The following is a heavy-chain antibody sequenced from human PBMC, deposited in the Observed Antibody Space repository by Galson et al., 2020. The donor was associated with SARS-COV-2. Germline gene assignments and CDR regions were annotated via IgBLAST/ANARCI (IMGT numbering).Heavy chain of an antibody. Sequence: GGSLRLSCAASGFTFSSYSMNWVRQAPGKGLEWVSSISSSSSYIYYADSVQGRFTISRDNAKNSLYLQMNSLRAEDTAVYYCARDYYDSSGYYIGFRGYWGQGTLVTVSS. D-gene: IGHD3-22*01. CDR3: ARDYYDSSGYYIGFRGY. V-gene: IGHV3-21*01. J-gene: IGHJ4*02. CDR2: ISSSSSYI. CDR1: GFTFSSYS.